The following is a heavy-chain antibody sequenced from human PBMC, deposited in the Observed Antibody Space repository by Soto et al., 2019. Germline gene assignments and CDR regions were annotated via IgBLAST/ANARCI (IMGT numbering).Heavy chain of an antibody. D-gene: IGHD6-19*01. Sequence: SETLSLTCAVYGGSFSGYYWSWIRQPPGKGLEWIGEINHSGSTNYNPSLKSRVTISVDTSKNQFSLKLSSVTAADTAVYYCAILSGWYAPRWFDPWGQGTLVTSPQ. CDR2: INHSGST. CDR3: AILSGWYAPRWFDP. J-gene: IGHJ5*02. V-gene: IGHV4-34*01. CDR1: GGSFSGYY.